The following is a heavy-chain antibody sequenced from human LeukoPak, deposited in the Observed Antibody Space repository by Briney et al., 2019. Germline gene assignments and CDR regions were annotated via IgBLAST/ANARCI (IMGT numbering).Heavy chain of an antibody. D-gene: IGHD3-10*01. J-gene: IGHJ4*02. Sequence: PSETLSLTCTVSGGSISSSSYYWGWIRQPPGKGLEWIGSIYYSGSTYYNPSLKSRVTISVDTSKNQFSLRLTSVTAADTAVYFCARPRLLFGSGPILVWGQGTLVTVSS. CDR3: ARPRLLFGSGPILV. V-gene: IGHV4-39*07. CDR2: IYYSGST. CDR1: GGSISSSSYY.